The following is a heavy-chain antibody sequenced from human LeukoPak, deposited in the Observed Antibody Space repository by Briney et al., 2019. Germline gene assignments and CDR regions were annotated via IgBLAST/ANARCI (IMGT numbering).Heavy chain of an antibody. CDR1: GGSISGYY. CDR3: AGVAGYFDY. V-gene: IGHV4-59*12. D-gene: IGHD6-19*01. CDR2: IYYSGST. J-gene: IGHJ4*02. Sequence: SETLSLTCTVSGGSISGYYWSWIRQPPGKGLEWIGYIYYSGSTNYNPSLKSRVTISLDTSKNQFSLMLSSVTAADTAVYYCAGVAGYFDYWGQGTLVTVSS.